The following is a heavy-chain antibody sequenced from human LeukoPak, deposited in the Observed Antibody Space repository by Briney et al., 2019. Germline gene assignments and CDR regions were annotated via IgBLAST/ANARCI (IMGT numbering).Heavy chain of an antibody. D-gene: IGHD2-21*02. CDR1: GGSISSGDYY. V-gene: IGHV4-30-4*01. J-gene: IGHJ4*02. CDR2: IYYSGST. Sequence: SQTLSLTCTVSGGSISSGDYYWSWIRQPPGKGLEWIGYIYYSGSTYYNPSLKSRVTISVDTSKNQFSLKLSSVTAADTAVYYCARGSRLAYCGGDCYHHFDYWGQGTLVTVSS. CDR3: ARGSRLAYCGGDCYHHFDY.